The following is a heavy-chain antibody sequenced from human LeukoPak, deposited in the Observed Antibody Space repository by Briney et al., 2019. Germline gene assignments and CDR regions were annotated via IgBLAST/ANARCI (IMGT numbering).Heavy chain of an antibody. Sequence: SETLTLTCTVSGGSISDFYWSWIRQSAGGRPEWIGRIFSTGTTDYNPSLKSRVTLTLDTSKNLLSLNLLSVTAADTAIYYCTRSSFCSNNFCHNLAWFDPWGQGTLVTVSS. D-gene: IGHD1-14*01. CDR2: IFSTGTT. V-gene: IGHV4-4*07. CDR3: TRSSFCSNNFCHNLAWFDP. CDR1: GGSISDFY. J-gene: IGHJ5*02.